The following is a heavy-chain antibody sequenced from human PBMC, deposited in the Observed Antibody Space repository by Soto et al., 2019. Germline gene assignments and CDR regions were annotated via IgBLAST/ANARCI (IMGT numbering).Heavy chain of an antibody. CDR2: ISSSGSTI. V-gene: IGHV3-11*01. Sequence: GGSLRLSCASSGFTFSDYYMSLIRQAPGKGLEWVSYISSSGSTIYYADSVKGRFTISRDNAKNSLYLQMNSLRAEDTAVYYCARDGSLNEYNWFDPWGQGTLVTVSS. D-gene: IGHD1-1*01. J-gene: IGHJ5*02. CDR1: GFTFSDYY. CDR3: ARDGSLNEYNWFDP.